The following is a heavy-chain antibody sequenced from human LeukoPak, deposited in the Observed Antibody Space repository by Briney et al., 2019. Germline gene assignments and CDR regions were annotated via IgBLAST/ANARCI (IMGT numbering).Heavy chain of an antibody. Sequence: GGSLRLSCAASGFTFSSYSMNWVRQAPGKGLEWVSYISSSSSTIYHADSVKGRFTISRDNAKNSLYLQMNSLRAEDTAVYYCARVYGDYDYYYYYMDVWGKGTTVTVSS. CDR2: ISSSSSTI. CDR1: GFTFSSYS. J-gene: IGHJ6*03. V-gene: IGHV3-48*01. CDR3: ARVYGDYDYYYYYMDV. D-gene: IGHD4-17*01.